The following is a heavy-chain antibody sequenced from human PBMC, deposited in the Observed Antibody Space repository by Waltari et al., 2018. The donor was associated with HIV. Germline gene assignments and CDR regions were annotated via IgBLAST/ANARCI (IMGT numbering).Heavy chain of an antibody. J-gene: IGHJ3*01. CDR1: VGSISTYY. D-gene: IGHD6-19*01. CDR3: AREPYNSAWGDAFDV. Sequence: QVQLQESGPGLVKPSETLSLTCTVSVGSISTYYWTWIRQPPGKGLEWIGYIHHTGSTNYNPSLKSRVTISVDTSKNQFSLNLNSVTAADMAVYYCAREPYNSAWGDAFDVWGQGTVVTVSS. CDR2: IHHTGST. V-gene: IGHV4-59*01.